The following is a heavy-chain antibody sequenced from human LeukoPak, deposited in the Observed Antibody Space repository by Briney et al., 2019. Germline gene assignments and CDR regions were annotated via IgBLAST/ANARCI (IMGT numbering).Heavy chain of an antibody. V-gene: IGHV4-59*08. CDR3: ARPRWDDYGDLYFDY. J-gene: IGHJ4*02. CDR2: IYYSGST. D-gene: IGHD4-17*01. Sequence: SETLSLTCTVSGGSISSYYWSWIRQPPGKGLEWIGYIYYSGSTHYNPSLKSRVTISVDTSKNQFSLKLSSVTAADTAVYYCARPRWDDYGDLYFDYWGQGTLVTVSS. CDR1: GGSISSYY.